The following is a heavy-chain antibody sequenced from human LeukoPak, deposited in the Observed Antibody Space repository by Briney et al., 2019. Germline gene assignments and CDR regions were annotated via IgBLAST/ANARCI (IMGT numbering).Heavy chain of an antibody. J-gene: IGHJ4*02. CDR1: GFTFSSYA. CDR2: ISGSGDST. D-gene: IGHD3-9*01. V-gene: IGHV3-23*01. Sequence: GASLRLSCAASGFTFSSYAMSWVRQAPGKGLEWVSAISGSGDSTYYADSVKGRFTISRDNSKNTLYLQMNSLRAEDTAVYYCAKVYDILTGYYLSEYWGQGTLVTVSS. CDR3: AKVYDILTGYYLSEY.